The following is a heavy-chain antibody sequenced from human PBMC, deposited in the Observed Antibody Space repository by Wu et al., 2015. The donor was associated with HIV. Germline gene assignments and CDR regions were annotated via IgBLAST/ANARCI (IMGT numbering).Heavy chain of an antibody. CDR3: ARARFTHREPYNWNHRDYYYYYMDV. D-gene: IGHD1-14*01. J-gene: IGHJ6*03. CDR2: IIPIFGTA. CDR1: GGTFSSYA. V-gene: IGHV1-69*12. Sequence: QVQLVQSGAEVKKPGSSVKVSCKASGGTFSSYAISWVRQAPGQGLEWMGGIIPIFGTANYAQKFQGRVTITADESTSTAYMELSSLRSEDTAVYYCARARFTHREPYNWNHRDYYYYYMDVWGKGTTVTVSS.